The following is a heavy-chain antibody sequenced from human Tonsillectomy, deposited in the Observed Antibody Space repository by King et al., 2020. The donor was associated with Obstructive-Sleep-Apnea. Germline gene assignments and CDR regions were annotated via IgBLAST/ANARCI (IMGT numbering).Heavy chain of an antibody. CDR2: FSWHSGSI. CDR3: AKGGGGNPEYYFDS. V-gene: IGHV3-9*01. D-gene: IGHD4-23*01. CDR1: GFTFTDYA. J-gene: IGHJ4*02. Sequence: VQLVESGGGLVQPGRSLRLSCAASGFTFTDYAMHWVRLAPGNGLGCVSGFSWHSGSIGYADFVKGRFTSSRDNAKNSLYLQMNSLRAEDTALYYCAKGGGGNPEYYFDSWGQGTLVTVSS.